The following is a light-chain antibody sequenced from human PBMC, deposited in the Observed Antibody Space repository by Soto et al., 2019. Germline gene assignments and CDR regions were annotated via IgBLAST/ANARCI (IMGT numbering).Light chain of an antibody. V-gene: IGLV1-44*01. CDR1: SSTVGRNT. Sequence: QSVLTQPPSASGTPGQRVTISCSGSSSTVGRNTVNWYQQIPGTAPKLLIYMTNQRPSGVPDRFSGSESGTSASLAVSGLQSEDEADYYCATWDDSLKGVLFGGGTKLTVL. CDR2: MTN. CDR3: ATWDDSLKGVL. J-gene: IGLJ2*01.